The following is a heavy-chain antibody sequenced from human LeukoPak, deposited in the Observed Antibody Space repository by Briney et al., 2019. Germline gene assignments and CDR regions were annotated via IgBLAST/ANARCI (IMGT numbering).Heavy chain of an antibody. Sequence: SETLSLTCAVYGGSFSGYYWSWIRQPPGKGLEWIGYIYYSGSTNYNPSLKSRVTISVDTSKNQFSLKLSSLTAADTAVYYCARAGYGSGPDYWGQGTLVTVSS. CDR2: IYYSGST. D-gene: IGHD3-10*01. J-gene: IGHJ4*02. V-gene: IGHV4-59*01. CDR3: ARAGYGSGPDY. CDR1: GGSFSGYY.